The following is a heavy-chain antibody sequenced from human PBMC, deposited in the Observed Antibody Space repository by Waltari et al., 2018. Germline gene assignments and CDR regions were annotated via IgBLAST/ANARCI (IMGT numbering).Heavy chain of an antibody. CDR3: ARGQSSSWLFYYYYGMDV. CDR2: MNPNSGNT. D-gene: IGHD6-13*01. V-gene: IGHV1-8*03. Sequence: QVQLVQSGAEVKKPGASVKVSCKASGYTFTSYDINWVRQATGQGLEWMGWMNPNSGNTGYAQKFQGRVTITRNTSISTAYMELSSRRSEDTAVYYCARGQSSSWLFYYYYGMDVWGQGTTVTVSS. CDR1: GYTFTSYD. J-gene: IGHJ6*02.